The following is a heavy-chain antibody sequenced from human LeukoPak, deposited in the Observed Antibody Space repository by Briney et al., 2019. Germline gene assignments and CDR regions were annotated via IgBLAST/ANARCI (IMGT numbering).Heavy chain of an antibody. Sequence: SETLSLTCAVSGYSISSDYYWGWIRQPPGKGLEWIGTIYHSGSIYYNPSLKSRVTISVDTSKNQSSLKLSSVTAADTAVYYCARDVAARPDYFDYWGQGTLVTVSS. CDR3: ARDVAARPDYFDY. J-gene: IGHJ4*02. CDR1: GYSISSDYY. V-gene: IGHV4-38-2*02. D-gene: IGHD6-6*01. CDR2: IYHSGSI.